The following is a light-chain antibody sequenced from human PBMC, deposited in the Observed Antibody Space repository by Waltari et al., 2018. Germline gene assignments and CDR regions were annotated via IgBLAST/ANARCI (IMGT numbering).Light chain of an antibody. CDR1: QSVNTY. J-gene: IGKJ1*01. CDR2: DAS. Sequence: EIVLTQSPATLSLSPGDRATLSCRASQSVNTYLGWYQQKPGQAPRLLIYDASTRATGIPARFSGSGSGTDFNLTISSLEPEDFATYYCQQRNNWPGGTFGPGTRVEVK. CDR3: QQRNNWPGGT. V-gene: IGKV3-11*01.